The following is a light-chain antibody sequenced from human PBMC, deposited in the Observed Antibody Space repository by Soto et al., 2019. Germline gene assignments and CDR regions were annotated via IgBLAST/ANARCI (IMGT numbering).Light chain of an antibody. CDR1: QSVNSNF. Sequence: EIVLTQSPGTLSLSPGERATLSCRASQSVNSNFLAWYQQKPGQAPRLLIYGASTRATGIPDRFSGSGSGTDFTLSISSLEPEDFAVYYCQQYGSLPPTFGQGTKVEIE. V-gene: IGKV3-20*01. CDR2: GAS. CDR3: QQYGSLPPT. J-gene: IGKJ1*01.